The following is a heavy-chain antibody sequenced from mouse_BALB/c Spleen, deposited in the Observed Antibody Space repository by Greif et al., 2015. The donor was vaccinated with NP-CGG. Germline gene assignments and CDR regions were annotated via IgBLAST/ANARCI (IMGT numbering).Heavy chain of an antibody. Sequence: EVKVVESGGGLVKPGGSLKLSCAASGFTFSSYAMSWVRQSPEKRLEWVAEISSGGSYTYYPDTVTGRFTISRDNAKNTLYLEMSSLRSEDTAMYYCARITTAGFAYWGQGTLVTVSA. J-gene: IGHJ3*01. CDR1: GFTFSSYA. CDR3: ARITTAGFAY. D-gene: IGHD1-2*01. V-gene: IGHV5-9-4*01. CDR2: ISSGGSYT.